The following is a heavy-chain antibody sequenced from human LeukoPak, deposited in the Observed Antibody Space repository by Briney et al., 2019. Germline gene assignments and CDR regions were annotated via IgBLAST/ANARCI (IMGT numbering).Heavy chain of an antibody. J-gene: IGHJ5*02. CDR2: MNPNSGNT. CDR3: ARGRPTYYGSGSYWFDP. Sequence: ASVKVSCKASGYTFTSYDINWVRQATGQGLEWMGWMNPNSGNTGYAQKFQGRVTLTRNTSISTAYMELSSLRSEDTPVYYCARGRPTYYGSGSYWFDPWGQGTLVTVSS. CDR1: GYTFTSYD. D-gene: IGHD3-10*01. V-gene: IGHV1-8*01.